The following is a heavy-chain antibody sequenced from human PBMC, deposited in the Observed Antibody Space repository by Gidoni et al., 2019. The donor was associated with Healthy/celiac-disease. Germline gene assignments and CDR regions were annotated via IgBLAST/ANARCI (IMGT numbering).Heavy chain of an antibody. Sequence: QVQLVQSGAEVKKPGASVKVSCKASGYTFTSYYMHWVRQAPGQGLEWMGIINPSGGSTSYAQKFQGRVTMTRDTSTSTVYMELSSLRSEDTAVYYCARGGLILIAAAGTGWFDPWGQGTLVTVSS. CDR3: ARGGLILIAAAGTGWFDP. V-gene: IGHV1-46*01. J-gene: IGHJ5*02. D-gene: IGHD6-13*01. CDR2: INPSGGST. CDR1: GYTFTSYY.